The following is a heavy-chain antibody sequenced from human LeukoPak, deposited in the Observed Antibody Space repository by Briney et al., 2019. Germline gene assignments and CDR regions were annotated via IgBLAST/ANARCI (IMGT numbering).Heavy chain of an antibody. D-gene: IGHD2-2*01. V-gene: IGHV1-18*01. CDR1: GGTFSSYA. Sequence: ASVKVSCKASGGTFSSYAISWVRQAPGQGLEWMGWISAYNGNTNYAQKLQGRVTMTTDTSTSTAYMELRSLRSDDTAVYYCARIFRDIVVVPAAIDYYYGMDVWGQGTTVTVSS. CDR2: ISAYNGNT. J-gene: IGHJ6*02. CDR3: ARIFRDIVVVPAAIDYYYGMDV.